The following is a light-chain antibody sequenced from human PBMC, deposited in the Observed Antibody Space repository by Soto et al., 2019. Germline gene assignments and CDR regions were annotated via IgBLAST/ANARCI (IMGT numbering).Light chain of an antibody. Sequence: DIQMTQSPSSLSASVGDRVTITCRASQSISTYLNWYQQKPGKAPKLLIYAASSLQSGVPSRFSGSGSGTDFTVTISSLQPEDFATYYCQQSYGTPHTFGQGTKLEIK. CDR3: QQSYGTPHT. V-gene: IGKV1-39*01. J-gene: IGKJ2*01. CDR1: QSISTY. CDR2: AAS.